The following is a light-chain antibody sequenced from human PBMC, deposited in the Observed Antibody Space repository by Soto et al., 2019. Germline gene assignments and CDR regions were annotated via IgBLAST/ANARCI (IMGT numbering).Light chain of an antibody. Sequence: DIQMTQSPSTLSASVGDRVTITCRASQSISSWLAWYQQKPGKAPKLLIYKASSLESGVPSRFSGSGSGTEFTLTISSLQPDDFATYYCQQYNSYRWTFGQGTKVKSN. CDR2: KAS. CDR3: QQYNSYRWT. J-gene: IGKJ1*01. CDR1: QSISSW. V-gene: IGKV1-5*03.